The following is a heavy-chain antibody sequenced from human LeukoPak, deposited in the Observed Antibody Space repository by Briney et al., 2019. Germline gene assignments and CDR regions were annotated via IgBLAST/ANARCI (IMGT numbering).Heavy chain of an antibody. V-gene: IGHV3-33*01. D-gene: IGHD3-9*01. J-gene: IGHJ6*02. Sequence: GGSLRLSCAASGFTFSSYGMHGVRQAPGKGLEWVAVIWYDGSNKYYADSVKGRFTISRDNSKNTLYLQMNSLRAEDTAVYYCARDDRVRDYDILTGYYMAYYYYGMDVWGQGTTVTVSS. CDR1: GFTFSSYG. CDR3: ARDDRVRDYDILTGYYMAYYYYGMDV. CDR2: IWYDGSNK.